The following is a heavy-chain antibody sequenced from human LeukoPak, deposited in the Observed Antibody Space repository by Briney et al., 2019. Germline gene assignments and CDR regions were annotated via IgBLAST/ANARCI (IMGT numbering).Heavy chain of an antibody. CDR2: IYHSGST. CDR1: GYSISSGYY. V-gene: IGHV4-38-2*02. J-gene: IGHJ4*02. D-gene: IGHD2-8*02. CDR3: ARDASPLVWFDY. Sequence: SETLSLTCTVSGYSISSGYYWGWIRQPPGKGLEWIGSIYHSGSTYYNPSLKSRVTISVDTSKNQFSLKLSSVTAADTAVYYCARDASPLVWFDYWGQGTLVTVSS.